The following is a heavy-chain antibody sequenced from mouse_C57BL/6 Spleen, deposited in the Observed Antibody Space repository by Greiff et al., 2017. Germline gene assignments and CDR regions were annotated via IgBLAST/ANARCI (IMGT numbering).Heavy chain of an antibody. CDR2: IDPSDSYT. D-gene: IGHD2-4*01. Sequence: VQLQQPGAELVRPGTSVKLSCKASGYTFTSYWMHWVKQRPGQGLEWIGVIDPSDSYTNYNQKFKGKATLTVDTSSSTAYMQLSSLTSEDSAVYCCAKTHYDSFAYWGQGTLVTVAA. CDR3: AKTHYDSFAY. V-gene: IGHV1-59*01. CDR1: GYTFTSYW. J-gene: IGHJ3*01.